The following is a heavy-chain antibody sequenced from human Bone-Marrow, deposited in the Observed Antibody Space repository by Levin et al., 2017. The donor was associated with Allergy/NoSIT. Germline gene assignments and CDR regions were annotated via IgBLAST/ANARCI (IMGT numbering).Heavy chain of an antibody. J-gene: IGHJ4*02. D-gene: IGHD4-17*01. CDR3: TRDWNGDSEN. CDR2: INQDGSEK. CDR1: GITFVNYW. Sequence: LGESLKISCAASGITFVNYWMTWVRQAPGKGLEWVANINQDGSEKYYVDSVKGRFTISRDDAKNSVFLLMNNLRDDDTALYYCTRDWNGDSENWGQGTLVTVSS. V-gene: IGHV3-7*01.